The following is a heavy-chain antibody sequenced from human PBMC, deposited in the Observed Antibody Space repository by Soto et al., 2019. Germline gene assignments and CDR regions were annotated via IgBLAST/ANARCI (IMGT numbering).Heavy chain of an antibody. Sequence: GASVKVSCKASGGTFGSYAISWVRQAPGQGLEWMGGIIPIFGTANYAQKFQGRVTITADESTSTAYMELSSLRSEDTAVYYCALYCSSTSCRADTYYDYVWGSYRPGYFDYWGQGTLVTVSS. D-gene: IGHD3-16*02. CDR2: IIPIFGTA. J-gene: IGHJ4*02. V-gene: IGHV1-69*13. CDR3: ALYCSSTSCRADTYYDYVWGSYRPGYFDY. CDR1: GGTFGSYA.